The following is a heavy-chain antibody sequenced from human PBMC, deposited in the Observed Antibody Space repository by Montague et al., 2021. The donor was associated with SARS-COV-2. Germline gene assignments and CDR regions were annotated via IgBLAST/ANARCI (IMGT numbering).Heavy chain of an antibody. D-gene: IGHD2/OR15-2a*01. Sequence: SETLSLTCNVSGGSIRSYIFYWGWIRRPPGKGLYWIGSIYYAGNTYYYPSLKRRASMSVDLSHNQFSLNVTAVTAADAAVYYCTRPVYVSSGWWFDPWGQGTLVTVSS. CDR3: TRPVYVSSGWWFDP. CDR2: IYYAGNT. J-gene: IGHJ5*02. CDR1: GGSIRSYIFY. V-gene: IGHV4-39*01.